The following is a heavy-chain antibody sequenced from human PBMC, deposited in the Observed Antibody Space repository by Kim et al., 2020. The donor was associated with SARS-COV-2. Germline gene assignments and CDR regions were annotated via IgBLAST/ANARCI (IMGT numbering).Heavy chain of an antibody. CDR3: AIGGGYGGGIDP. CDR2: ISGGEGSK. CDR1: GCTFINYA. J-gene: IGHJ5*02. V-gene: IGHV3-23*01. Sequence: VGSLRLACAASGCTFINYAMTWVRLAPGKGLEWVSGISGGEGSKSYADSGKGRFTISRDKSNNTLFLQMNILRLEDTALYYCAIGGGYGGGIDP. D-gene: IGHD3-16*01.